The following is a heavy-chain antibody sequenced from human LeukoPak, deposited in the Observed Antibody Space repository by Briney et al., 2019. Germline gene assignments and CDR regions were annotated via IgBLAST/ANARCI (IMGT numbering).Heavy chain of an antibody. CDR1: GYTFTGYY. V-gene: IGHV1-2*06. CDR3: ARAVDGDHFDY. Sequence: ASVKVSCKASGYTFTGYYMHWVRQAPGQGLEWMGRIDPNSGDTNYAQKFQGRVTMTRDTSISTVYMDLSGLTSDDTAVYYCARAVDGDHFDYWGQGTVVTVSS. CDR2: IDPNSGDT. J-gene: IGHJ4*02.